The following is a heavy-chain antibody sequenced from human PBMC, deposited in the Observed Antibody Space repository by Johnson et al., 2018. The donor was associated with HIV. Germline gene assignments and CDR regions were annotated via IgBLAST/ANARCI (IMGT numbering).Heavy chain of an antibody. CDR3: AKIYLGQKLRDPFDC. CDR1: GFTFDDYG. J-gene: IGHJ3*01. V-gene: IGHV3-30*18. Sequence: QVQLVESGGGVVRPGGSLRLSCAASGFTFDDYGMSWVRQAPGKGLEWVAVISYDGSNKYYADSVKGRFTISRDNSKTTLYLQMSSLRVEDTAVYYCAKIYLGQKLRDPFDCWGQGTMVTVSS. D-gene: IGHD5/OR15-5a*01. CDR2: ISYDGSNK.